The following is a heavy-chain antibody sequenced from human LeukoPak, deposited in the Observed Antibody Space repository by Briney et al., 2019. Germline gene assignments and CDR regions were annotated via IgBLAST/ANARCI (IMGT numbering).Heavy chain of an antibody. J-gene: IGHJ4*02. D-gene: IGHD4-17*01. Sequence: GGSLRLSCAASGFTFSNYVMTWVRQAPGKGLEWVSVITGSGGNTYYADSVKGRFTISRDNSKSTLYLQMNSLRAEDTAVYYCAKNSLYGDYIDYWGRGTRVTVSS. CDR2: ITGSGGNT. V-gene: IGHV3-23*01. CDR3: AKNSLYGDYIDY. CDR1: GFTFSNYV.